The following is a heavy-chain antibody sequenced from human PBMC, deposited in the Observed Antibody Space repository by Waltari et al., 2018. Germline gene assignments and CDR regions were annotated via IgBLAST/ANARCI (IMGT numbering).Heavy chain of an antibody. V-gene: IGHV4-59*11. Sequence: QVQLQESGPGLVKPSETLSLTCTVSGGSISSHYWSWIQQPPGKGLEWIGYIYYSGSTNYNPSLKSRVTISVDTSKNQFSLKLSSVTAADTAVYYCARGAFPQGTYSNNWFDPWGQGTLVTVSS. CDR1: GGSISSHY. CDR2: IYYSGST. CDR3: ARGAFPQGTYSNNWFDP. J-gene: IGHJ5*02. D-gene: IGHD4-4*01.